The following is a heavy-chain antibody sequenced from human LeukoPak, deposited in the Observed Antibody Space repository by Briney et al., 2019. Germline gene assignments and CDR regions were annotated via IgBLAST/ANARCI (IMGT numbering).Heavy chain of an antibody. V-gene: IGHV3-15*01. D-gene: IGHD6-13*01. CDR3: TTVGIAAAGTR. CDR1: GFTFSNAW. Sequence: GGSLRLSCAASGFTFSNAWMSWVRQAPGQGLGWVGRIKSKTDGGTTDYAAPVKCRFTISRDDSKNTMYLQMNILKTEETTVVYCTTVGIAAAGTRWGQGTLVTVSS. J-gene: IGHJ4*02. CDR2: IKSKTDGGTT.